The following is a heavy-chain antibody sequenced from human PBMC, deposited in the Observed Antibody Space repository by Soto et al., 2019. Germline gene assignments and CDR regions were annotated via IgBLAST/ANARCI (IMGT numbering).Heavy chain of an antibody. V-gene: IGHV1-69*13. CDR3: APGSRWYGCYYYYGMDV. D-gene: IGHD6-13*01. CDR2: IIPIFGTA. Sequence: SVKVSCKASGGTFSSYAISWVRQAPGQGLEWMGGIIPIFGTANYAQKFQGRVTITADESTSTAYMELSSPRSGDTAVYYCAPGSRWYGCYYYYGMDVWGQGTTVTVSS. J-gene: IGHJ6*02. CDR1: GGTFSSYA.